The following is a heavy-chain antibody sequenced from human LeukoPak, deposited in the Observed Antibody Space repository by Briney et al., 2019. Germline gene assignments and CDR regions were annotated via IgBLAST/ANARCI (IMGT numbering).Heavy chain of an antibody. D-gene: IGHD3-16*01. CDR2: INSDGSST. CDR3: AKDYAGLEYYFDY. Sequence: GGSLRLSCAASGFTFSRYWMHWVRQAPGKGLVWVSRINSDGSSTSYADSVKGRFTISRDNAKNTLYLQMNSLRAEDTAVYYRAKDYAGLEYYFDYWGQGTLVTVSS. J-gene: IGHJ4*02. V-gene: IGHV3-74*01. CDR1: GFTFSRYW.